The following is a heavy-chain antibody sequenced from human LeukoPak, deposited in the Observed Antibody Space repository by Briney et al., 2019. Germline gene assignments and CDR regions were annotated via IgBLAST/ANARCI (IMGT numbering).Heavy chain of an antibody. CDR2: IYYSGST. D-gene: IGHD2-15*01. Sequence: SETLSLTCTVSGGSISSYYWSWIRQPPGKGLEWIGYIYYSGSTNYNPSLKSRVTISVDTSKNQFSLKLSSVTAADTAVYYCARYCSGGSCYGAYWGQGTLVTVSS. J-gene: IGHJ4*02. CDR1: GGSISSYY. CDR3: ARYCSGGSCYGAY. V-gene: IGHV4-59*08.